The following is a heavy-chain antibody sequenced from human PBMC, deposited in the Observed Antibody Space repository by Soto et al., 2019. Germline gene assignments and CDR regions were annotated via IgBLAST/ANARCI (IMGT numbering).Heavy chain of an antibody. CDR3: AREGYCISTSCYASALDY. V-gene: IGHV1-18*01. Sequence: QVQLAQSGAEVKKPGASVKVSCKASGYTFTSYGISWVRQAPGQGLEWMGWISAYNGNTDYPQKLQGRVTMTTDTSTSTAYMELRSLRSDDTAVYYCAREGYCISTSCYASALDYWGQGTLVTVSS. CDR1: GYTFTSYG. CDR2: ISAYNGNT. J-gene: IGHJ4*02. D-gene: IGHD2-2*01.